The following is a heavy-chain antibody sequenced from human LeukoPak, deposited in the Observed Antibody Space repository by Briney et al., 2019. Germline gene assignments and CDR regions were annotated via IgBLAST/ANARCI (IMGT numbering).Heavy chain of an antibody. CDR3: ATRVGDWYYFDY. J-gene: IGHJ4*02. D-gene: IGHD2-21*02. CDR2: ISYDGSNK. Sequence: GRSLRLSCAASGFTFSNYGIHWVRQAPGKGLEWVAVISYDGSNKYYADSVKGRFTISRDNSKNTLYLQMNSLRAEDTAVYYCATRVGDWYYFDYWGQGTLVTVSS. V-gene: IGHV3-30*03. CDR1: GFTFSNYG.